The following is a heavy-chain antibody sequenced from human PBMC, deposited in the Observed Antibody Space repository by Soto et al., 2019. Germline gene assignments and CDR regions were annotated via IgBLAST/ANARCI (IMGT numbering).Heavy chain of an antibody. V-gene: IGHV4-31*03. J-gene: IGHJ6*02. CDR3: ARSPPGVPAATGGLKLVYYGMDV. D-gene: IGHD2-2*01. CDR1: GGSISSGGYY. Sequence: QVQLQESGPGLVKPSQTLSLTCTVSGGSISSGGYYWSWIRQHPGKGLEWIGYIYYSGSTYYNPSLKSRVTISVDTSKNQFSLKLSSVTAADTAVYYCARSPPGVPAATGGLKLVYYGMDVWGQGTTVTVSS. CDR2: IYYSGST.